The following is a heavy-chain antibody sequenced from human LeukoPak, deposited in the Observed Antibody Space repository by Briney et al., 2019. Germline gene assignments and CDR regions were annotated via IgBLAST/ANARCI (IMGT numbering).Heavy chain of an antibody. CDR3: ARLGSYSDH. D-gene: IGHD1-26*01. J-gene: IGHJ4*02. CDR1: DGSISSYY. CDR2: IHSSGST. Sequence: PSETLALTCSVSDGSISSYYWSWIRQPPGKGLEGIGYIHSSGSTHYNPSLKSRVTPSLDTSKNQFSLKLSPVTAADTAVYYCARLGSYSDHWGQGTLVTVSS. V-gene: IGHV4-4*09.